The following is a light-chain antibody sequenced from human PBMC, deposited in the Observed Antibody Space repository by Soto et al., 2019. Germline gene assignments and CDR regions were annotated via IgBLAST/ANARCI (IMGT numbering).Light chain of an antibody. J-gene: IGKJ3*01. V-gene: IGKV1-5*03. CDR2: KAS. CDR3: KQYTSYRVFT. Sequence: DIQMTQSPSTLSASVGDRVTITCRASQTISRNWLAWFQQKPGKAPKLLIYKASNLESGVPSRFSGSGSETEFTLTISSLQPDDFATYYCKQYTSYRVFTFGPGTKVDVK. CDR1: QTISRNW.